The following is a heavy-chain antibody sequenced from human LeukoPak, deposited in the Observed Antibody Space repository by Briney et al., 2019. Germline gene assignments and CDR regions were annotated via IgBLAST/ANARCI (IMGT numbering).Heavy chain of an antibody. Sequence: PGGSLRLSCAASGFTFSSYGMSWVRQAPGKGLEWVSSISSSSSYIYYADSVKGRFTISRDNAKNSLYLQMNSLRAEDTAVYYCAKFAVYVDTSMVTAYYFDYWGQGTLVTVSS. CDR3: AKFAVYVDTSMVTAYYFDY. D-gene: IGHD5-18*01. V-gene: IGHV3-21*01. CDR1: GFTFSSYG. CDR2: ISSSSSYI. J-gene: IGHJ4*02.